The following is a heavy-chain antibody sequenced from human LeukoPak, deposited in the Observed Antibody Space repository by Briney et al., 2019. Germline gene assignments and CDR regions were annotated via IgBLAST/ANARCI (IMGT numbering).Heavy chain of an antibody. J-gene: IGHJ4*01. Sequence: AASVKVSCKASGYTFSSYGMTWVRQAPGQGLEWMGWINAHNGNTKYARSLQGRVTMTTDTSTDTAYMELRGLTSADTAVYFCAKGWSPQYYWGQGNLVTGPS. V-gene: IGHV1-18*01. D-gene: IGHD2-8*01. CDR1: GYTFSSYG. CDR3: AKGWSPQYY. CDR2: INAHNGNT.